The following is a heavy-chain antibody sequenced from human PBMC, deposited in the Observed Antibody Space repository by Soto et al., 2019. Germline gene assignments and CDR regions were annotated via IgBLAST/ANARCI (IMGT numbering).Heavy chain of an antibody. V-gene: IGHV2-5*02. Sequence: QITLKESGPTLVKPTQPLTLTCTFSGFSLSTSGVGVGWIRQPPGKALEWLALIYWDDDKRYSPSLKSRLTSTKDTSKNQVVLTMTNMDPVDTATYYCAHRHPTRYCGGDCYSDWGQGTLVTVSS. CDR3: AHRHPTRYCGGDCYSD. CDR1: GFSLSTSGVG. CDR2: IYWDDDK. J-gene: IGHJ4*02. D-gene: IGHD2-21*02.